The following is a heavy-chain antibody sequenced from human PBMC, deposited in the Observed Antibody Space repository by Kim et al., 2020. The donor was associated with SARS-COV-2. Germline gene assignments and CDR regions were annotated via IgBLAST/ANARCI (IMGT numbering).Heavy chain of an antibody. Sequence: GGSLRLSCAASGFTFSSYGMHWVRQAPGKGLEWVADISCSGSNKYYADSVKGRFTISRDNAKNTLYLQMNSLRAEDTAVYYCARELLVGATPYDMDVWGQGTTVTVSS. D-gene: IGHD1-26*01. V-gene: IGHV3-33*01. J-gene: IGHJ6*02. CDR2: ISCSGSNK. CDR1: GFTFSSYG. CDR3: ARELLVGATPYDMDV.